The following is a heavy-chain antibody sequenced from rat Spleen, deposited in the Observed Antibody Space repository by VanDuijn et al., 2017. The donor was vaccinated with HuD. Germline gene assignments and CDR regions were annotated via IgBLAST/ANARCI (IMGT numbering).Heavy chain of an antibody. CDR2: INSGGST. CDR3: TTDRPGALMEA. Sequence: EVQLQESGPGLVKPSQSLSLTCSVTDYSITSSYGWSWIRKFPGNKLEWLGYINSGGSTHYNPSLKSRISITRDTSKNQFFLQVRSVTTEDTATYYCTTDRPGALMEAWGQGASVAVSS. CDR1: DYSITSSYG. J-gene: IGHJ4*01. D-gene: IGHD1-10*01. V-gene: IGHV3-3*01.